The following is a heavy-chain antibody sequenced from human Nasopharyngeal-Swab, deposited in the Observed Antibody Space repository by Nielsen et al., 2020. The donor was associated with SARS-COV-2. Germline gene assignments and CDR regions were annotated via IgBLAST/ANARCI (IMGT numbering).Heavy chain of an antibody. CDR2: VTWNSGMM. Sequence: GGSLRLSCTASGFAFDDFAMHWVRQAPGKGLEWVSRVTWNSGMMGYADSVKGRFTISRDNAQNSLYLEMSNLRPEDTALYYCVKDVGGGFCSSTGCQYGMDVWGQGTTVTVSS. CDR1: GFAFDDFA. CDR3: VKDVGGGFCSSTGCQYGMDV. D-gene: IGHD2-2*01. V-gene: IGHV3-9*01. J-gene: IGHJ6*02.